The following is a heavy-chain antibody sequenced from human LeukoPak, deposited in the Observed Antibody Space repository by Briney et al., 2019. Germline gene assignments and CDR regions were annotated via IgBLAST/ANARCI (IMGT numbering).Heavy chain of an antibody. V-gene: IGHV4-4*02. CDR3: ARGPVPGLFWSGYYEELFDY. CDR1: GGSISSNNW. J-gene: IGHJ4*02. D-gene: IGHD3-3*01. Sequence: PSGTLSLTCAVSGGSISSNNWWGWVRQPPGKGLEWIGEINHSGSTNYNPSLKSRVTISVDTSKNQFSLKLSSVTAADTAVYYCARGPVPGLFWSGYYEELFDYWGQGTLVTVSS. CDR2: INHSGST.